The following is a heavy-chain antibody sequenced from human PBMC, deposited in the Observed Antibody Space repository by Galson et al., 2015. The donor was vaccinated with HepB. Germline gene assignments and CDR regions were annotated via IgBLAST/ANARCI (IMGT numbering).Heavy chain of an antibody. V-gene: IGHV1-69*13. Sequence: SVKVSCKASGGTFSTFTVSWVRQAPGQGLEWMGGITPFFGTANYAQKFQGRLTITADGSTRTAYMELSSLASQDTAVYYCALEGGGSRSLASAFDVWGQGTMVTVSP. D-gene: IGHD1-26*01. CDR3: ALEGGGSRSLASAFDV. J-gene: IGHJ3*01. CDR2: ITPFFGTA. CDR1: GGTFSTFT.